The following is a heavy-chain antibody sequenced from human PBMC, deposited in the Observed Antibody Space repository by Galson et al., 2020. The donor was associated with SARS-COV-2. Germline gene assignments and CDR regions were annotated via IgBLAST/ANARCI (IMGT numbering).Heavy chain of an antibody. D-gene: IGHD6-13*01. V-gene: IGHV4-34*01. Sequence: SQASETLSLTCAVYGGSFSGYYWSWIRQPPGKGLEWIGEINHSGSTNYNPSLKSRVTISVDTSKNQFSLKLSSVTAADTAVYYCARAGYSSSWDGSRSIGDYWGQGTLVTVSS. J-gene: IGHJ4*02. CDR1: GGSFSGYY. CDR3: ARAGYSSSWDGSRSIGDY. CDR2: INHSGST.